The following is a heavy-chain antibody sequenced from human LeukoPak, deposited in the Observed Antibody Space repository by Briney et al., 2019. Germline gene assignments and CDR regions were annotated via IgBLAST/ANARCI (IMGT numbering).Heavy chain of an antibody. CDR1: GGSISRRNNY. J-gene: IGHJ4*02. CDR3: ARHEEEDGYNAKTIDY. V-gene: IGHV4-39*01. CDR2: IHYSGTT. D-gene: IGHD5-24*01. Sequence: SETLSLTCTVSGGSISRRNNYWGWVRQPPGKGLECIGSIHYSGTTYYNPSLKSRVTISVDTSKNQFSLKLSSMTAADTAVYYCARHEEEDGYNAKTIDYWGQGTLVTVSS.